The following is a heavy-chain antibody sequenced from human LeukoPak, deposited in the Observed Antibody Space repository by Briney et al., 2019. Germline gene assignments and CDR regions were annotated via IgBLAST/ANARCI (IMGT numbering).Heavy chain of an antibody. CDR2: ISSSSSYI. V-gene: IGHV3-21*01. D-gene: IGHD3-22*01. CDR1: GYSISSGY. CDR3: ARVGITMKPYDY. Sequence: ETLSLTCTVSGYSISSGYFWGWMRQPPGKGLEWVSSISSSSSYIYYADSVKGRFTISRDNAKNSLYLQMNSLRAEDTAVYYCARVGITMKPYDYWGQGTLVTVSS. J-gene: IGHJ4*02.